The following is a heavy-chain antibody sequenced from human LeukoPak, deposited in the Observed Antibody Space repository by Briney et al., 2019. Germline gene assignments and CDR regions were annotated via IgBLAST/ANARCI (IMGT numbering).Heavy chain of an antibody. CDR3: ARALSSSSWPSYYFDY. CDR2: IIPIFGTA. J-gene: IGHJ4*02. D-gene: IGHD6-13*01. CDR1: GGTFSSYA. Sequence: SAKVSCKASGGTFSSYAISWVRQAPGQGLEWMGRIIPIFGTANYAQKFQGRVTITTDESTSTAYMELSSLRSEDTAVYYCARALSSSSWPSYYFDYWGQGTLVTVSS. V-gene: IGHV1-69*05.